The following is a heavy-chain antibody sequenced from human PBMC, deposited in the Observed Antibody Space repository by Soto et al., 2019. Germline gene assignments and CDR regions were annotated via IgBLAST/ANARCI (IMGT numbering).Heavy chain of an antibody. D-gene: IGHD2-2*01. J-gene: IGHJ4*02. V-gene: IGHV3-74*01. CDR3: ARVHIDQPGMGIDY. CDR1: GFTFTNYW. Sequence: EVQLVESGGGLVQPGGSLRLSCAASGFTFTNYWMHWVRQTPGKGLVWVSRIKLDGRETSYADSVKGRFTISRDNAKDTLYLQMNSLRGEDTAVYYCARVHIDQPGMGIDYWGQGTLVTVSS. CDR2: IKLDGRET.